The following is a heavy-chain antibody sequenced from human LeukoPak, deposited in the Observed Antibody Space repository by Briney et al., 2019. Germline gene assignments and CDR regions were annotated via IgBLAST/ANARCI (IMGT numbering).Heavy chain of an antibody. CDR1: GFAFSDYS. CDR2: ISSSDNTI. Sequence: GGSLRLSCAASGFAFSDYSMHWVRQAPGKGLEWVSYISSSDNTIHYADSVKGRFTISRDNAKNSLYLEMNSLRDEDTAVYYCARVHRGYSYGRLDYWGQGTLVTVSS. CDR3: ARVHRGYSYGRLDY. J-gene: IGHJ4*02. V-gene: IGHV3-48*02. D-gene: IGHD5-18*01.